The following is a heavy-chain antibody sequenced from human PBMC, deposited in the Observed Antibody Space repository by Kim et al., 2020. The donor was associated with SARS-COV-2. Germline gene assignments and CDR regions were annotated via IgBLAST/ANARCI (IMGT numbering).Heavy chain of an antibody. Sequence: PGDADPRYSPSFQGQVTISADKSISTAYLQWSSLKASDTAMYYCARIGDYWGQGTLVTVSS. CDR3: ARIGDY. D-gene: IGHD2-15*01. J-gene: IGHJ4*02. CDR2: PGDADP. V-gene: IGHV5-51*01.